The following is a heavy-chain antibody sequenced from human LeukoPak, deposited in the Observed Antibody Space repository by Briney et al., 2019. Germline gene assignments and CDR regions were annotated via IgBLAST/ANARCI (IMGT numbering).Heavy chain of an antibody. D-gene: IGHD3-16*02. CDR1: GASISSSTYY. CDR3: ARVGGVLRLGELSLTKTSYFAY. Sequence: SETLSLTCTVSGASISSSTYYWGWIRQPPGKGLEWIGSIYYSGSTYYNPSLKSRVTISVDTSKNQFSLKLSSVTAADTAVYYRARVGGVLRLGELSLTKTSYFAYWGQGTLVTVSS. V-gene: IGHV4-39*07. CDR2: IYYSGST. J-gene: IGHJ4*02.